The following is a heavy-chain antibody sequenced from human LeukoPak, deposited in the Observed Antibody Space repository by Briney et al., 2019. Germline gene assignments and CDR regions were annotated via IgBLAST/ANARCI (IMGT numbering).Heavy chain of an antibody. CDR2: VYGGGST. CDR1: GFTVSSNY. CDR3: ARLNLRFLEWLGGYFDY. D-gene: IGHD3-3*01. Sequence: GGSLRLSCAASGFTVSSNYMSWVRQAPGKGLEWVSVVYGGGSTYYADSVKGRFTISRDNSKNTLYLQMNSLRAEDTAVYYCARLNLRFLEWLGGYFDYWGQGTLVTVSS. V-gene: IGHV3-66*04. J-gene: IGHJ4*02.